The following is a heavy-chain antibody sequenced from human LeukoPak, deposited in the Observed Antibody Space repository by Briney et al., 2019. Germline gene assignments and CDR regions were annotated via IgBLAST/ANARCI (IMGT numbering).Heavy chain of an antibody. CDR1: GFTFSSYG. CDR2: ISYDGSNK. J-gene: IGHJ6*02. V-gene: IGHV3-30*18. Sequence: PGGSLRLSCAASGFTFSSYGMHWVRQAPGKGLEWVAVISYDGSNKYYADSVKGRFTISRDNSKNTLYLQMNSLRAEDTAVYYCAKEKRNYDFWSGPPIYYYYGMDVWGQGTTVTVSS. D-gene: IGHD3-3*01. CDR3: AKEKRNYDFWSGPPIYYYYGMDV.